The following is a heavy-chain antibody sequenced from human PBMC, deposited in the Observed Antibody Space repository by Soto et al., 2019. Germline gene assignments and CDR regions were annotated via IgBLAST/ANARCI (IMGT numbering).Heavy chain of an antibody. CDR2: IIPIFGTA. Sequence: QVQLVQSGAEVKKPGSSVKVSCKAPGGTFSSYAISWVRQAPGQGLEWMGGIIPIFGTANYAQKFQGRVTITADESTSTGYMDLSSLRSEDTAVYYCARSQGGSSSLDIYYYYYYGMDVWGPGTTVTVSS. CDR1: GGTFSSYA. J-gene: IGHJ6*02. CDR3: ARSQGGSSSLDIYYYYYYGMDV. D-gene: IGHD2-15*01. V-gene: IGHV1-69*01.